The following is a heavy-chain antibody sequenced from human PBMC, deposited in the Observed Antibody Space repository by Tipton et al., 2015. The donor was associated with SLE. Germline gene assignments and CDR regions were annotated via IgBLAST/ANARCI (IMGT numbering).Heavy chain of an antibody. D-gene: IGHD2-15*01. J-gene: IGHJ4*02. V-gene: IGHV1-8*01. Sequence: QSGAEVKKPGASVKVSCKASGYTFTSHDINWVRQATGQGLEWMGRMNPNSGNTAYAPKFQGRLIMTRNTSISTVYMELSNLRSEDTAVYFCARGCRKYWGQGTLVTVSS. CDR2: MNPNSGNT. CDR3: ARGCRKY. CDR1: GYTFTSHD.